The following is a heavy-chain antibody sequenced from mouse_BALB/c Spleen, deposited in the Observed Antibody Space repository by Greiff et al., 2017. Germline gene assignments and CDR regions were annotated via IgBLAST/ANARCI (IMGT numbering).Heavy chain of an antibody. CDR3: ARGNYYCNKGTMDY. CDR2: IYPGNVDT. Sequence: VQLQQSGPELVKPGASVRISCKASGYTFTSYYIHWVKQRPGQGLEWIGWIYPGNVDTKYNEKFKGKATLTADKSSSTAYMQLSSLTSEDSAVYFCARGNYYCNKGTMDYWGQGTAVTVSS. D-gene: IGHD1-1*01. CDR1: GYTFTSYY. J-gene: IGHJ4*01. V-gene: IGHV1S56*01.